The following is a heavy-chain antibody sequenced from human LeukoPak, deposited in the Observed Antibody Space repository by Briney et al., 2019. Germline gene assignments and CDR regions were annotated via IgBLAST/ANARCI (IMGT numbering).Heavy chain of an antibody. Sequence: SGTLSLTCGVSGGSIITGLWWSWVRQSPGKGLEWIGEVYHTGKTNYNPSLKSRVTISVDKSKNQFSLKLTSVTAADTAVYYCAKGESTVTLGYWGQGTLVTVSS. D-gene: IGHD4-17*01. CDR1: GGSIITGLW. CDR3: AKGESTVTLGY. CDR2: VYHTGKT. J-gene: IGHJ4*02. V-gene: IGHV4-4*02.